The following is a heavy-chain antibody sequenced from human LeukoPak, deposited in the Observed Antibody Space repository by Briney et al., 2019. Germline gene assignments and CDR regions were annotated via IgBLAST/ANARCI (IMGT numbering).Heavy chain of an antibody. V-gene: IGHV3-15*01. D-gene: IGHD4-11*01. CDR3: TTDHATVTTRGVRRFYYYYMDV. CDR1: GFIFSNAW. Sequence: GGSLRLSCAASGFIFSNAWMTWVRQVPGKGLEWVGRIKRKTDGGTSDYAAPVKGRFTISRDYSKSTLYLQMNSLKTEDTAVYYCTTDHATVTTRGVRRFYYYYMDVWGKGTSVTVPS. CDR2: IKRKTDGGTS. J-gene: IGHJ6*03.